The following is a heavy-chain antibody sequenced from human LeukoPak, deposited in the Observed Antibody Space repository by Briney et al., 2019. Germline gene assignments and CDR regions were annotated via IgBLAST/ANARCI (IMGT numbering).Heavy chain of an antibody. D-gene: IGHD4-23*01. V-gene: IGHV4-34*01. CDR2: INHSGST. CDR3: ARVFGSRVKAHYGGFDY. J-gene: IGHJ4*02. CDR1: GGSFSGYY. Sequence: PSETLSLTCAVYGGSFSGYYWSWIRQPPGKGLEWIGEINHSGSTNYNPSLKSRLTISVDKSKNQFSLKLSSVTAADTAVYYCARVFGSRVKAHYGGFDYWGQGTLVTVSS.